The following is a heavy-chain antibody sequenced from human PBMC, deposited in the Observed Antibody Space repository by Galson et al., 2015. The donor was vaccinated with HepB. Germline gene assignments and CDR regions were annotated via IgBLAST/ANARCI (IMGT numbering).Heavy chain of an antibody. CDR3: AGQWLDLDAGGYFDY. D-gene: IGHD6-19*01. Sequence: SVKVSCKASGGTFSSYTINWVRQAPGQGLEWMGGIIPIFDTTYYAQRFQGRITITADDSRSTAYMELRSLRYEDTAVYHCAGQWLDLDAGGYFDYWAQGTLVTVSS. J-gene: IGHJ4*02. V-gene: IGHV1-69*13. CDR1: GGTFSSYT. CDR2: IIPIFDTT.